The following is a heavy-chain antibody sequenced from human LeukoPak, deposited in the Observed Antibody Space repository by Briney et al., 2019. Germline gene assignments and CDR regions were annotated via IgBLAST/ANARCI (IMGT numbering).Heavy chain of an antibody. J-gene: IGHJ5*02. D-gene: IGHD2-15*01. CDR1: GGSISSSSYY. CDR3: AREGVVVAADSVRDWFDP. V-gene: IGHV4-39*07. CDR2: IYYSGST. Sequence: SETLSLTCTVSGGSISSSSYYWGWIRQPPGKGLEWIGSIYYSGSTYYNPSLKSRVTISVDTSKNQFSLKLSSVTAADTAVYYCAREGVVVAADSVRDWFDPWGQGTLVTVSS.